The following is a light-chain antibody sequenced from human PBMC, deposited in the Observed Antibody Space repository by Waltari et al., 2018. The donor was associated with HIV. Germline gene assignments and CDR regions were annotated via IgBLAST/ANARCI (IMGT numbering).Light chain of an antibody. Sequence: DIVMTQSPDSLAVSLGERATINCKSSQNVLYNSNNKNYLAWYQQKPGQPPKLRIYWASTRESGVPDRFSGSGSGTDFTLTISSLQAEDVAVYYCQQYYNIPYTFGQGIKLEIK. CDR2: WAS. V-gene: IGKV4-1*01. CDR3: QQYYNIPYT. J-gene: IGKJ2*01. CDR1: QNVLYNSNNKNY.